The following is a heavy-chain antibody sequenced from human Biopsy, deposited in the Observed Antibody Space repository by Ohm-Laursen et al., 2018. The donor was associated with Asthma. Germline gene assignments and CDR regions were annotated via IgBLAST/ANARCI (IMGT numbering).Heavy chain of an antibody. CDR1: GGSINNFY. J-gene: IGHJ4*02. D-gene: IGHD2-21*02. Sequence: TLSLTCTVSGGSINNFYWSWIRQPPGKGLESIGHVYYSGSTNYNPSLKSRVAISIDASKNQFSLKLTSVTAADTAVYYCARGVDRVTGLLDHFDSWGQGTLVTVSS. CDR3: ARGVDRVTGLLDHFDS. CDR2: VYYSGST. V-gene: IGHV4-59*01.